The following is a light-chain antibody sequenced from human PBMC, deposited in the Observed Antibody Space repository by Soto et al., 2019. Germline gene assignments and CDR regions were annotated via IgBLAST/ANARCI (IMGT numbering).Light chain of an antibody. CDR2: LERSGSY. J-gene: IGLJ3*02. V-gene: IGLV4-60*03. CDR1: SGHSSYI. Sequence: QPVLTQSSSASASLGSSVKITCTLSSGHSSYIIAWHQQQPGKAPRYLMKLERSGSYNKGSGVPDRFSGSSSGADRYLSISNLQSEDEADYYCETWDSNTPRVFGGGTKLTVL. CDR3: ETWDSNTPRV.